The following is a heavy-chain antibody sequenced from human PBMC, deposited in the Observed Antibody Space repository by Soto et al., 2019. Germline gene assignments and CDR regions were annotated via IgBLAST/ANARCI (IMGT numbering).Heavy chain of an antibody. CDR3: AAIFGVFQ. V-gene: IGHV3-21*01. Sequence: EVQLVESGGGLVKPGGSLRLSCAASGFTFSSYSMNWVRQPPGKGLEWVSSISSSSSYIYYADSVKGRFTSSRDNAKNSLDLQMNSLRAEDTAVYYCAAIFGVFQGGQGTLVTVSS. D-gene: IGHD3-3*01. J-gene: IGHJ4*02. CDR1: GFTFSSYS. CDR2: ISSSSSYI.